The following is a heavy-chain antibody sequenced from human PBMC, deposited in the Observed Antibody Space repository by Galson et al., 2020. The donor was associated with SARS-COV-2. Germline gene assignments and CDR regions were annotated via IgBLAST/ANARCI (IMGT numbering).Heavy chain of an antibody. CDR1: GGSISSSSYY. CDR3: ARQQDGYGDYDILAY. J-gene: IGHJ4*02. D-gene: IGHD5-12*01. Sequence: SETLSLTCTVSGGSISSSSYYWGWIRQPPGKGLEWIVSIYYSGNTYYNPSLKSRVTMSVDTSKNQFSVKLSSVTAADTAVYYCARQQDGYGDYDILAYWGQGALVTVSS. CDR2: IYYSGNT. V-gene: IGHV4-39*01.